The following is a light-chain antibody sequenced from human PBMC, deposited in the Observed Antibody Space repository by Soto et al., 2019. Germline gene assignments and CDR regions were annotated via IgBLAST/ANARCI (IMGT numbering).Light chain of an antibody. Sequence: EIVLTQSPATLSLSPGERATPSCRASQSVSSYLAWYQQKPGQAPRLLIYDASNRATGIPARFSGSGSGTDFTLTISSLGPDDFAVYYCQQRSDWPSTFGGGTKVQIK. J-gene: IGKJ4*01. CDR3: QQRSDWPST. CDR2: DAS. CDR1: QSVSSY. V-gene: IGKV3-11*01.